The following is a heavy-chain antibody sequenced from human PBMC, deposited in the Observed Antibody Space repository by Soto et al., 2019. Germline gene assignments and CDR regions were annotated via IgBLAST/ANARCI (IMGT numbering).Heavy chain of an antibody. CDR1: GYTFTSYD. Sequence: QVQLVQSGAEVKKPGASVKVSCKASGYTFTSYDINWVRQATGQGLEWMGWMNPNSGNTGYAQKLQXXVXMXENTSISTAYMEMSSLRSEDTAVYNCARASYSSLDCWGQGTLVTVSS. V-gene: IGHV1-8*01. CDR3: ARASYSSLDC. D-gene: IGHD6-13*01. CDR2: MNPNSGNT. J-gene: IGHJ4*02.